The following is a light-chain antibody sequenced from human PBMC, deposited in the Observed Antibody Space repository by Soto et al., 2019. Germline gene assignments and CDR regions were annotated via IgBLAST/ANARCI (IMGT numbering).Light chain of an antibody. J-gene: IGLJ2*01. V-gene: IGLV1-47*01. CDR2: RDN. Sequence: QSVLTQPPSASGTPGQRVTISCSGSSSNIGSSYVYWYQQFPGTAPKLLIYRDNQRPSGGPDRFSGSKSGTSASLAISGLRSEDEADYYCATWDSSLSGPWVFGGGTKLTVL. CDR1: SSNIGSSY. CDR3: ATWDSSLSGPWV.